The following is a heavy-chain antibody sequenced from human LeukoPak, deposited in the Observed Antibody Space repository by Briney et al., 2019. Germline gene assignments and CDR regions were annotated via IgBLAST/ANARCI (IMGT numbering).Heavy chain of an antibody. J-gene: IGHJ4*02. CDR1: GYNFFSNYW. CDR2: LYPGDSES. D-gene: IGHD5-24*01. CDR3: ARASRDGYNQNFDY. Sequence: GESLKISCKAYGYNFFSNYWIAWVRQMPGKGLEWMGILYPGDSESRYSPSFQGQVTISADKSISTAYLQWSSLQASDTAMYYCARASRDGYNQNFDYWGQGTLVTVSS. V-gene: IGHV5-51*01.